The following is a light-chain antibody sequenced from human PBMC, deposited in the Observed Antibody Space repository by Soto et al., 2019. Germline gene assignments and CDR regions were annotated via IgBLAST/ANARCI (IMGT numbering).Light chain of an antibody. Sequence: DIQMTQSPSSLSASVGDRVTITCRASQGIRNDLGWYQQKPGKAPRLLIYDASSLESGVPSRFSGSGSGTEFTLTISSLRPDDFATYYCQQYNSYSTFGQGTKV. J-gene: IGKJ1*01. CDR3: QQYNSYST. V-gene: IGKV1-17*01. CDR1: QGIRND. CDR2: DAS.